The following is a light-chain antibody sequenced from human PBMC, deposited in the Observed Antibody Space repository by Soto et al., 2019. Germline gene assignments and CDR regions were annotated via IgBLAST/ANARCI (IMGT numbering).Light chain of an antibody. J-gene: IGKJ3*01. V-gene: IGKV1-5*01. Sequence: DIQMTQSPSTLSASVGDRVTITCRASQSISSWLAWYLQKPGKAPKLLIYDASSLESGVPSRFSGSGSGTEFTLTIGSLQPDDFAASYCQQYNSWLRLFAVGPGPKVEIK. CDR3: QQYNSWLRLFA. CDR2: DAS. CDR1: QSISSW.